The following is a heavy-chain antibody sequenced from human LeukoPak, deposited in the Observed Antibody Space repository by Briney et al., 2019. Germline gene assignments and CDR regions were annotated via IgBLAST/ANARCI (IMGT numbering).Heavy chain of an antibody. CDR2: IYYSGST. CDR1: GGSISSYY. D-gene: IGHD3-16*02. CDR3: ARHESMITFGGVIH. V-gene: IGHV4-39*01. Sequence: SETLSLTCTVSGGSISSYYWGWIRQPPGKGLEWIGSIYYSGSTYYNPSLRSRVTISVDTSKNQFSLKLNSVTAADTAVYCCARHESMITFGGVIHWGQGTLVTVSS. J-gene: IGHJ4*02.